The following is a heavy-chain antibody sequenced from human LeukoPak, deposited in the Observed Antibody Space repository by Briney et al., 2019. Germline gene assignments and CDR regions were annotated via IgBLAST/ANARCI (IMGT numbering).Heavy chain of an antibody. D-gene: IGHD4-17*01. CDR1: GFTFSSYW. J-gene: IGHJ4*02. CDR2: IRQDGRDK. CDR3: AKHGDYSFDH. Sequence: GGSLRLSCAASGFTFSSYWMGWARQAPGRGLEWVANIRQDGRDKHYVDSLKGRFTVSRDNAKNSLFLQANSLRAEDTAVYYCAKHGDYSFDHWGQGTLVTVSS. V-gene: IGHV3-7*05.